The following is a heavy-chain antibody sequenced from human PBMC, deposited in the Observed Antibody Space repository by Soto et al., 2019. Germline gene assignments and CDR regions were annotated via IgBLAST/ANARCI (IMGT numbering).Heavy chain of an antibody. D-gene: IGHD6-13*01. J-gene: IGHJ4*02. V-gene: IGHV1-3*01. Sequence: ASVKVSCKASGYTFTSYAMHWVRHSPGQRLEWMGWINAGNGNTKYSQKFQGRVTITRDTSASTAYMELSSLRSEDTAVYYCASGQIAAARVPFDYWGQGTLVTVSS. CDR1: GYTFTSYA. CDR3: ASGQIAAARVPFDY. CDR2: INAGNGNT.